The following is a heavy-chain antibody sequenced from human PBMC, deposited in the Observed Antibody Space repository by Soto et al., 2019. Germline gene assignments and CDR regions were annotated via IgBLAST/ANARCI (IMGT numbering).Heavy chain of an antibody. Sequence: TSETLSLTCTVSGGSISSYYWSWIRQPPGKGLEWIGYIYYSGSTNYNPSLKSRVTISVDTSKNQFSLKLSSVTAADTAVYYCARALYSSSWYGYWGQGTLVTVSS. CDR3: ARALYSSSWYGY. J-gene: IGHJ4*02. D-gene: IGHD6-13*01. V-gene: IGHV4-59*01. CDR2: IYYSGST. CDR1: GGSISSYY.